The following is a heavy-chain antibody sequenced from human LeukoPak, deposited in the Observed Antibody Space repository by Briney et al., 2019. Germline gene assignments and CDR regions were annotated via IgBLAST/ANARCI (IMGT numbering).Heavy chain of an antibody. J-gene: IGHJ3*02. CDR1: GFTFSSYA. D-gene: IGHD3-10*01. V-gene: IGHV3-30-3*01. CDR2: ISYDGSNK. CDR3: ASFMVRGVRPDDAFDI. Sequence: GGSLRLSCAASGFTFSSYAMHWVRQAPGKGLEWVAVISYDGSNKYYADSVKGRFTISRDNSKNTLYLQMNSLRAEDTAVYYCASFMVRGVRPDDAFDIWGQGTMVTVSS.